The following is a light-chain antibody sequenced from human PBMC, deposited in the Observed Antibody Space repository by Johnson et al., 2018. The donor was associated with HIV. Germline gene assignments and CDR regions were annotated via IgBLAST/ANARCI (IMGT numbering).Light chain of an antibody. Sequence: QPVLTQPPSVSAAPGQKVTISCSVSSSNIGNNYVSWYQQLPGTAPKLLIYYNNKRPSGIPYRFSGSKSGTSATLGITGLQTGDEADYYCGTWDSSLSAGVFGTVTKVTVL. J-gene: IGLJ1*01. CDR1: SSNIGNNY. CDR3: GTWDSSLSAGV. V-gene: IGLV1-51*01. CDR2: YNN.